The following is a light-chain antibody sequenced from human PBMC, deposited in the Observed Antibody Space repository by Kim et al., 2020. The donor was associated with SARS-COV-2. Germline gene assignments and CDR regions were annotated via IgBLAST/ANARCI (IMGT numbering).Light chain of an antibody. CDR2: SAS. V-gene: IGKV3-15*01. CDR3: QQYTNWPPEYT. CDR1: QSVRSN. J-gene: IGKJ2*01. Sequence: EIVMTQSPATLSVSPGKRATLSCRASQSVRSNLAWYQQKASQAPSLIIYSASTRATGVPARFSGSGSGTEFTLTISSLQSEDFAVYYCQQYTNWPPEYTFGQGTKLEI.